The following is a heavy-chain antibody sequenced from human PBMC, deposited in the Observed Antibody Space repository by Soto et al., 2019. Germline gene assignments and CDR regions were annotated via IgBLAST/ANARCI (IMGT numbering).Heavy chain of an antibody. J-gene: IGHJ6*02. CDR3: TRVLRFSSGSYYYYYGMDV. V-gene: IGHV4-59*01. CDR1: GGSISSYY. D-gene: IGHD1-26*01. Sequence: PSETLSLTCTVSGGSISSYYWSWIRQPPGKGLEWIGYIYYSGSTNYNPSLKSRVTISVDTSKNQFSLRLSPVTAADTAVYYCTRVLRFSSGSYYYYYGMDVWGQGTTVTVSS. CDR2: IYYSGST.